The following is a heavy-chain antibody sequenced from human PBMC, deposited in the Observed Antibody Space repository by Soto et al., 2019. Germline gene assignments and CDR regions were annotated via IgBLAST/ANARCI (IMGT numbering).Heavy chain of an antibody. Sequence: GGSLRLSCAASGFTFSSYSMNWVRQAPGKGLEWVSYISSSSSTIYYADSVKGRFTISRDNAKNSLYLQMNSLRAEDTAVYYCARDRSQDIVVVVAAITDAFDIWGQGTMVTVSS. D-gene: IGHD2-15*01. J-gene: IGHJ3*02. CDR1: GFTFSSYS. CDR3: ARDRSQDIVVVVAAITDAFDI. CDR2: ISSSSSTI. V-gene: IGHV3-48*01.